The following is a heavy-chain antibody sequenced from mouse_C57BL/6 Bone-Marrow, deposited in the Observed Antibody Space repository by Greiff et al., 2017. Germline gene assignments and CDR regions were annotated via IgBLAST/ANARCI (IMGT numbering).Heavy chain of an antibody. Sequence: QVQLKQPGAELVKPGASVKLSCKASGYTFTSYWLHWVKQRTGQGLEWIGEIYPRSGNTYYNEKFKGKDTLTADKSSSTAYMELRSLTSGDSAVYFCARGRGLRRGYYAMDYWGQGTSVTVSA. CDR3: ARGRGLRRGYYAMDY. CDR1: GYTFTSYW. CDR2: IYPRSGNT. V-gene: IGHV1-81*01. D-gene: IGHD1-1*01. J-gene: IGHJ4*01.